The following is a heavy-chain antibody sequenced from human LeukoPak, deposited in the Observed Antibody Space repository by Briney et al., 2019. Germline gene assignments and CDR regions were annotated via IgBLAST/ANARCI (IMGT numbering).Heavy chain of an antibody. CDR1: GFTVRTNY. CDR2: IYSGGGT. CDR3: ARSFGH. J-gene: IGHJ4*02. V-gene: IGHV3-66*01. Sequence: GGSLRLSCAASGFTVRTNYMYWVRQAPGKGLEWVSVIYSGGGTYYTDSVRGRFTISRDNSKNKLYLQMNNLRGEDTAVYYCARSFGHWGQGTLVTVPS. D-gene: IGHD3/OR15-3a*01.